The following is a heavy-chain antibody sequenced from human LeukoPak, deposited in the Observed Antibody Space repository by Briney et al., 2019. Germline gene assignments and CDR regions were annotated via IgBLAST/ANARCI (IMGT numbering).Heavy chain of an antibody. V-gene: IGHV4-59*01. CDR1: GGSISSYY. CDR3: ARLQVGRSSGSSLLGGTVYYYYYYMDV. J-gene: IGHJ6*03. CDR2: IYYSGST. Sequence: SETLSLTCTVSGGSISSYYWSWIRQPPGEGLEWIGYIYYSGSTNYHPSLKRRVTISVDTSKNQFSLKLSSVTAADTAVYYCARLQVGRSSGSSLLGGTVYYYYYYMDVWGKGTTVTVSS. D-gene: IGHD3-22*01.